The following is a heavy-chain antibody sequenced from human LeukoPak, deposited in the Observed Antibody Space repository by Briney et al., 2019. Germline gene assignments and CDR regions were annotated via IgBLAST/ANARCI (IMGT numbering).Heavy chain of an antibody. CDR2: IYHSGST. CDR1: GGSISSSNW. CDR3: ARTPSYYYYYYMDV. J-gene: IGHJ6*03. V-gene: IGHV4-4*02. Sequence: PSETLSLTCAVSGGSISSSNWWSWVRQPPGKGLEWIGEIYHSGSTNYNPSLKSRVTISVDTSKNQFSLKLSSVTAADTAVYYCARTPSYYYYYYMDVWGKGTTVTISS.